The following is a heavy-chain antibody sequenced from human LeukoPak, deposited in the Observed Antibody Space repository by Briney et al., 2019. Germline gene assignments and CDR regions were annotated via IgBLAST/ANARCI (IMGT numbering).Heavy chain of an antibody. J-gene: IGHJ2*01. CDR2: INHSGST. D-gene: IGHD6-13*01. V-gene: IGHV4-34*01. CDR3: ARDRFGRRTGYSSSWYRTHWYFDL. CDR1: GGSFSGYY. Sequence: SETLSLTCAVYGGSFSGYYWSWIRQPPGKGLEWIGEINHSGSTNYNPSLKSRVTISVDTSKNQFSLKLSSVTAADTAVYYCARDRFGRRTGYSSSWYRTHWYFDLWGRGTLVTVSS.